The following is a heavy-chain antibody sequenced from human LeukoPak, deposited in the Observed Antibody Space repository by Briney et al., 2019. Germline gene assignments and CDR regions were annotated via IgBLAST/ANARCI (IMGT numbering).Heavy chain of an antibody. Sequence: PGGSLRLSCAASGFTFSSYSMNWVRQAPGKGLKWVSSISSSSSYIYYADSVKGRFTISRDNAKNSLYLQMNSLRAEDTAVYYCARDPYDYVWGSYLPPSYWGQGTLVTVSS. V-gene: IGHV3-21*01. CDR3: ARDPYDYVWGSYLPPSY. CDR2: ISSSSSYI. D-gene: IGHD3-16*02. CDR1: GFTFSSYS. J-gene: IGHJ4*02.